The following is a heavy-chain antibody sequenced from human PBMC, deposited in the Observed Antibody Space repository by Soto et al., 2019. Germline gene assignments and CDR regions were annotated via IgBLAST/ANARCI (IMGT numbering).Heavy chain of an antibody. CDR3: ARERYSYGVLDY. Sequence: PGGSLRLSCAASGFTFSSYEMNWVRQAPGKGLEWVSYISSSGSTIYYADSVKGRFTISRDNAKNSLYLQMNSLRAEDTAVYYCARERYSYGVLDYWGHGTLVTVSS. CDR1: GFTFSSYE. V-gene: IGHV3-48*03. J-gene: IGHJ4*01. D-gene: IGHD5-18*01. CDR2: ISSSGSTI.